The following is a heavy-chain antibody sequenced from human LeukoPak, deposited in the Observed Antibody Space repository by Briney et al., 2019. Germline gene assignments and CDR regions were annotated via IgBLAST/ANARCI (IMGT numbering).Heavy chain of an antibody. V-gene: IGHV3-23*01. D-gene: IGHD3-22*01. Sequence: HPGGSLRLSCAASGFTFSSYAMSWGGQAPGKGLEWVSAISGSGGRTYYEDSVKGRFTISRDNSKNTLYLQMNSLRAEDTAVYYCAKDSGYYDSSGYSSLFDYWGQGTLVTVSS. CDR2: ISGSGGRT. CDR1: GFTFSSYA. CDR3: AKDSGYYDSSGYSSLFDY. J-gene: IGHJ4*02.